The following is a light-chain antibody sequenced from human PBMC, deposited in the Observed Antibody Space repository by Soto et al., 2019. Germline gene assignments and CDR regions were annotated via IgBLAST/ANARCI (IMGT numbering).Light chain of an antibody. CDR3: QQYNNWLPLT. CDR1: QSVSSN. J-gene: IGKJ4*01. V-gene: IGKV3-15*01. Sequence: EIVMTQSPATLSVSPGERATLSCRASQSVSSNLAWYQQKPGQAPRLLMYGASTRATGIPARFSGSGSGTEFTLTISSLQSEDCAVYYCQQYNNWLPLTFGGGTKVEIK. CDR2: GAS.